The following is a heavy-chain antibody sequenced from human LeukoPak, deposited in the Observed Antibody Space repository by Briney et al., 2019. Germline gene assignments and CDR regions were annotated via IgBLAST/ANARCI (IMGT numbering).Heavy chain of an antibody. D-gene: IGHD3-10*01. CDR3: ARAAKYYYGSEPYYFFDY. J-gene: IGHJ4*02. Sequence: GGSLRLSCAASGFTFSSYWMSWVRQAPGKGLEWVANIKQGGSEKYYMDSVKGRFTISRDTAKNSLYLQMNSLRAEDTAVYYCARAAKYYYGSEPYYFFDYWGQGTLVTVSS. V-gene: IGHV3-7*01. CDR2: IKQGGSEK. CDR1: GFTFSSYW.